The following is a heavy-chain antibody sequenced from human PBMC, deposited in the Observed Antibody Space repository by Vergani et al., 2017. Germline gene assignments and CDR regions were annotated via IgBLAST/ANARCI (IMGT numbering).Heavy chain of an antibody. CDR3: YMELSSLRSEDTAVYYCATDGADILTGSRSSNYGMDV. CDR2: INHSGST. Sequence: QVQLQQWGAGLLKPSETLSLTCAVYGGSFSGYYWSWIRQPPGKGLEWIGEINHSGSTTYNTSLKRRVTISVDTSKNQFSLKLSSVTAADKSTSTAYMELSSLRSEDTAVYYCATDGADILTGSRSSNYGMDVWGQGTTVTVSS. CDR1: GGSFSGYY. V-gene: IGHV4-34*01. D-gene: IGHD3-9*01. J-gene: IGHJ6*02.